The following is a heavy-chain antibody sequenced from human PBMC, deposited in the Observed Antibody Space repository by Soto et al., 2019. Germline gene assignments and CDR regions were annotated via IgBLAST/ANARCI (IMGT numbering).Heavy chain of an antibody. CDR1: GGSFSGYY. CDR2: INHSGST. J-gene: IGHJ6*02. CDR3: ARLRAAAGFYYYYYGMDV. V-gene: IGHV4-34*01. D-gene: IGHD6-13*01. Sequence: KSSETLSLTCAVYGGSFSGYYWSWIRQPPGKGLEWIGEINHSGSTNYNPSLKSRVTISVDTSKNQFSLKLSSVTAADTAVYYCARLRAAAGFYYYYYGMDVWGQGTTVTVSS.